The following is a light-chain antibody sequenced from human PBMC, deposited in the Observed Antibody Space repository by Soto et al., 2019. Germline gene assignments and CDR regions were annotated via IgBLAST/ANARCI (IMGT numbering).Light chain of an antibody. Sequence: ETGLTQAPPTLSLSTRDRATLSCRASQSVSSYLALYQQRPGQAPRLLIYDASNRATGIPARFSGSGSGTDFTLTISSLEAEDFAIYYCQQCGSSPRPFGQGTKVDIK. CDR2: DAS. CDR3: QQCGSSPRP. J-gene: IGKJ1*01. V-gene: IGKV3-11*01. CDR1: QSVSSY.